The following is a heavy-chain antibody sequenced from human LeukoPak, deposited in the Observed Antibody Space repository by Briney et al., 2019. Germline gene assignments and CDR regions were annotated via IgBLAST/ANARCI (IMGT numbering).Heavy chain of an antibody. D-gene: IGHD6-19*01. CDR3: ARDSSGGWTDY. Sequence: ASVKVSCKASGGTFSTNTINWVRQAPGQGLEWMGRVVPILGLSKYAQNFQGRVTITADTSTSTAYMELSSLRSEDTAVYYCARDSSGGWTDYWGQGTLVTVSS. CDR2: VVPILGLS. V-gene: IGHV1-69*04. CDR1: GGTFSTNT. J-gene: IGHJ4*02.